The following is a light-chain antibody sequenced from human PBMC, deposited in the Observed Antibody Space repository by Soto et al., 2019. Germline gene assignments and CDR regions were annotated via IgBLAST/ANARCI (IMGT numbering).Light chain of an antibody. CDR3: QQLGT. CDR2: DAS. J-gene: IGKJ1*01. V-gene: IGKV1-5*01. CDR1: QSISSW. Sequence: DIQMTQSPSSLSASVGDRVTLTCRASQSISSWLAWYQQKPGKAPKLLIYDASSLESGVPSRFSGSGSGTEFTLTISSLQPDDFATYYCQQLGTFGQGTKVDIK.